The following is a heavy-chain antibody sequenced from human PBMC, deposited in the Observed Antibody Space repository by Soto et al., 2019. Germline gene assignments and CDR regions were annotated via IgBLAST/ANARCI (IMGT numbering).Heavy chain of an antibody. V-gene: IGHV4-4*02. J-gene: IGHJ4*02. CDR1: GGSISSSNW. CDR2: IYHSGST. Sequence: ETLSLTCAVSGGSISSSNWWSWVRQPPGKGLEWIGEIYHSGSTNYNPSLKSRVTISVDKSKNQFSLKLSSVTAADTAVYYCARLYIAAAGTSIYFDYWGQGTLVTVSS. CDR3: ARLYIAAAGTSIYFDY. D-gene: IGHD6-13*01.